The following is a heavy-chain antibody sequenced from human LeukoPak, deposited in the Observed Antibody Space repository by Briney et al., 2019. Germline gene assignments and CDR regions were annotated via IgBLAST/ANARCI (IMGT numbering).Heavy chain of an antibody. CDR1: GFTFSSYA. J-gene: IGHJ4*02. CDR3: ARGPNSNWSGLDF. Sequence: PGGSLRLSCAASGFTFSSYAMSWVRQAPGKGLEWVSAIRDSGSSTHYADSVKGRFTTSRDNSKNTLFLQMNSLRAEDTAIYYCARGPNSNWSGLDFWGQGTLLTVSS. V-gene: IGHV3-23*01. D-gene: IGHD6-6*01. CDR2: IRDSGSST.